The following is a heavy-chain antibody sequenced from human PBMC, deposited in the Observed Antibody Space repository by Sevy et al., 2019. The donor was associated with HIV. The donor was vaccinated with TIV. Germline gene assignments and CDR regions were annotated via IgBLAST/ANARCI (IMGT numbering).Heavy chain of an antibody. J-gene: IGHJ3*02. CDR3: ASGSGSYYDAFHT. CDR2: IYYSGST. Sequence: SETLSLTCSVSGGSISGNFWTWIRQPPGKGLEWIGYIYYSGSTNSNPSLKSRVSISLDTSKNQFSLRLNSVTAADTAVYYCASGSGSYYDAFHTWGQGTMVTVSS. CDR1: GGSISGNF. D-gene: IGHD1-26*01. V-gene: IGHV4-59*01.